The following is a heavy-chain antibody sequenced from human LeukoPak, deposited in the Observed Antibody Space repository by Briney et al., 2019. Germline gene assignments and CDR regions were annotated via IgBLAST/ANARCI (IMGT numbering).Heavy chain of an antibody. CDR3: AKGGIAAAGTLVY. CDR1: GFTFSSYA. Sequence: GGFLRLSCAASGFTFSSYAMSWVRQAPGRGLEWVSAISGSGGSTYYADSVKGRFTISRDNSRNTLYLQVNSLRDEDTAVYYCAKGGIAAAGTLVYWGQGTLVTVSS. J-gene: IGHJ4*02. D-gene: IGHD6-13*01. V-gene: IGHV3-23*01. CDR2: ISGSGGST.